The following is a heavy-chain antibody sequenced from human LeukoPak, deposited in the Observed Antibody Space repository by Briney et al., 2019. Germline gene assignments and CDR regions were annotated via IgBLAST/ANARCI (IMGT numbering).Heavy chain of an antibody. CDR1: GFAFSSYW. CDR3: AKGVASRSSGWLYYYYYYMDV. Sequence: GGSLRLSCAASGFAFSSYWMHWVRQAPGKGLVWVSRINSDGSSTSYADSVKGRFTISRGNSKNTLYLQMNSLRAEDTAVYYCAKGVASRSSGWLYYYYYYMDVWGKGTTVTISS. CDR2: INSDGSST. V-gene: IGHV3-74*01. D-gene: IGHD6-19*01. J-gene: IGHJ6*03.